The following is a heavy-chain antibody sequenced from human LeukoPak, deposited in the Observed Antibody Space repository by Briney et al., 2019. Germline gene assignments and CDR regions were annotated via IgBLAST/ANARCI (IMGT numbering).Heavy chain of an antibody. V-gene: IGHV3-23*01. CDR2: ISVSCGST. J-gene: IGHJ6*01. D-gene: IGHD3-10*01. Sequence: GGCLRLSCAACGLTFSSYAKSWVRQAQRKGLEGVSAISVSCGSTYYANPVKGRFTISRANSKNTRYLQMNSLRAEDKAVYYCAKYTAVRGNTGGMDVWGQGTTVTVSS. CDR1: GLTFSSYA. CDR3: AKYTAVRGNTGGMDV.